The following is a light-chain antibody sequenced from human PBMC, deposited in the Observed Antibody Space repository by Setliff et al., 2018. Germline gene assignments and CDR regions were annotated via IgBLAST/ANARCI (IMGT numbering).Light chain of an antibody. CDR1: SSDVGYYNY. CDR2: EVS. CDR3: SSYTSSSTRV. Sequence: QSVLTQPASVSGSPGQSITISCTGTSSDVGYYNYVSWYQQHPGKAPKFMIYEVSNRPSGVSNRFSGSKSGNTASLTISGLQAEDEADYYCSSYTSSSTRVFGTGTKVTVL. J-gene: IGLJ1*01. V-gene: IGLV2-14*01.